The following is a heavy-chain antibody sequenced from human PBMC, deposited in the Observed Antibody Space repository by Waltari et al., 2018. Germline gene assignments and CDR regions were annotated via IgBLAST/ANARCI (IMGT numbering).Heavy chain of an antibody. V-gene: IGHV4-4*02. J-gene: IGHJ4*02. CDR1: GDSMRGNYS. D-gene: IGHD2-15*01. CDR2: VHRSGRT. Sequence: QVQLQESGPGLVKPSGTLYLTCGVTGDSMRGNYSWSGVRQPPGKGLEWIGQVHRSGRTNYNPPLESRVTVSIDTFNSQFSLEVTSATAADTALYFCARDRGRGLYLDSWGRGILVTVSP. CDR3: ARDRGRGLYLDS.